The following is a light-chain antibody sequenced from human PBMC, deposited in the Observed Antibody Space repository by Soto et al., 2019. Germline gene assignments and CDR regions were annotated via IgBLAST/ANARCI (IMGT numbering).Light chain of an antibody. Sequence: QSVLTQPASVSGSPGQSITVSCTGISSDPGDYHHVSWYQQYPGKAPKLMIYEVSNRPSGVSNRFSGSKSGNTASLTISGLQAEDEAEYYCSSYTGSSTNTVVFGGGTKVTVL. J-gene: IGLJ2*01. V-gene: IGLV2-14*01. CDR1: SSDPGDYHH. CDR2: EVS. CDR3: SSYTGSSTNTVV.